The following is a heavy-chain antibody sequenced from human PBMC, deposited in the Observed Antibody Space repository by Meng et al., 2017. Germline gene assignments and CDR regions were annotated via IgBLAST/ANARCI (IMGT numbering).Heavy chain of an antibody. CDR1: GFTFSSYW. V-gene: IGHV3-7*01. CDR3: ARVLVVVITTYYFDY. J-gene: IGHJ4*02. Sequence: GESLKISCAASGFTFSSYWMSWVRQAPGKGLEWVANIKQDGSEKYYVDSVKGRFTISRDNAKNSLYLQMNSLRAEDTAMYYCARVLVVVITTYYFDYWGQGTLVTVSS. CDR2: IKQDGSEK. D-gene: IGHD3-22*01.